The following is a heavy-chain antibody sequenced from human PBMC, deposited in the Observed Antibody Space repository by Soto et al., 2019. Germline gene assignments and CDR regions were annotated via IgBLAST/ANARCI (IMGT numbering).Heavy chain of an antibody. CDR1: GLTFSKAW. CDR3: TTDRGIYCFSTSCYNDY. Sequence: EVQLVESGGGLVKPGGSLRLSCAVSGLTFSKAWMNWVRQSPGKGLEWVGRMKDNGEGGTTDYAAPVKGRFTISRDDSKNTLYLQMKSLKTEDTAVYYCTTDRGIYCFSTSCYNDYWGQGTLVTVSS. CDR2: MKDNGEGGTT. J-gene: IGHJ4*02. V-gene: IGHV3-15*07. D-gene: IGHD2-2*02.